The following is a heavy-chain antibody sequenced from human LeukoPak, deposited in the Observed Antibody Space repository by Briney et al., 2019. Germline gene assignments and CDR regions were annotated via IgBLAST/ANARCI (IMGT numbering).Heavy chain of an antibody. D-gene: IGHD2-2*01. CDR1: GFTFSAFW. CDR3: ARDAYADASES. J-gene: IGHJ5*02. Sequence: GGSLRLSCAASGFTFSAFWMTWVRQAAGKGLEWVANLNQDGSDKYYLDSVKGRFTISRDNAKNSLYLQMNSLRVEDTAVCYCARDAYADASESWGQGTLVTVSS. V-gene: IGHV3-7*01. CDR2: LNQDGSDK.